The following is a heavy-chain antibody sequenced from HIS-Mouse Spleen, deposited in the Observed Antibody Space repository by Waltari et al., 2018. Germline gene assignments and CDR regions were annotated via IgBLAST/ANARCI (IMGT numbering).Heavy chain of an antibody. D-gene: IGHD1-1*01. CDR1: GYTFTGYY. J-gene: IGHJ3*02. V-gene: IGHV1-2*02. CDR2: INPNSCGT. Sequence: QVQLVQSGAEVKKPGASVKVSCKASGYTFTGYYMHWVRQAPGQGLEWMGWINPNSCGTNYAQKFQGRVTMTRDTSISTAYMELSRLRSDDTAVYYCARDYWNDDAFDIWGQGTMVTVSS. CDR3: ARDYWNDDAFDI.